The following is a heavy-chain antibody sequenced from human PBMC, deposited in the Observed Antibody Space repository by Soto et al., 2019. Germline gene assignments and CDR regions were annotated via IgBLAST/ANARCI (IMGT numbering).Heavy chain of an antibody. Sequence: PSETLSLTCAVSGGSIISYYWWSWVRQSPGEGLEWVGEIYDSGITNNNPSLNGRLSISMDQSKHHFSLQWTSVTAAATALYFCARGFSMSDTSDKDRFYFYYGLNVWGQGTTVTVSS. V-gene: IGHV4-4*02. CDR3: ARGFSMSDTSDKDRFYFYYGLNV. CDR1: GGSIISYYW. CDR2: IYDSGIT. J-gene: IGHJ6*02. D-gene: IGHD3-10*02.